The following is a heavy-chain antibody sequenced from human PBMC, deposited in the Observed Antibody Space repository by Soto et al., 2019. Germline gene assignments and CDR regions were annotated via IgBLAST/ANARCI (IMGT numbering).Heavy chain of an antibody. CDR3: ARNWQTSDFYIDY. D-gene: IGHD2-21*02. J-gene: IGHJ4*02. Sequence: EVQLVESGGDLVQPGGSLRLSCAASGFTFSDHYMDWVRQAPGKGLEWVGRSRNKANSYTTEYAASVKGRFTISRDESRNLLFLQMNSLKTEDTAVYYCARNWQTSDFYIDYWGQGTLVTVSS. V-gene: IGHV3-72*01. CDR1: GFTFSDHY. CDR2: SRNKANSYTT.